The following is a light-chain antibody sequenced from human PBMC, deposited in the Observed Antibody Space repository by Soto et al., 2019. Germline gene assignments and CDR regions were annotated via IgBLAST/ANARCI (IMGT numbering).Light chain of an antibody. CDR2: DVS. V-gene: IGLV2-14*01. CDR3: SSYTSSSTQV. Sequence: QSALTQPASVSGSPGQSITISCTGTSSDVGGYNYVSWYQQHPGKAPKLMIYDVSNRPSGVSNRFSGSKSDNTASLTISGLQAEDEADYYCSSYTSSSTQVFGGGTKLTVL. CDR1: SSDVGGYNY. J-gene: IGLJ2*01.